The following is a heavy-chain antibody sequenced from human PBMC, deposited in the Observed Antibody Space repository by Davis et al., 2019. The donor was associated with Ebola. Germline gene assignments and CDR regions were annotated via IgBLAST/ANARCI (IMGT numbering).Heavy chain of an antibody. CDR2: ISYGGTT. V-gene: IGHV4-39*01. D-gene: IGHD2-8*02. CDR3: ARPPYGGITGGMDV. Sequence: SETLSLTCTVSGDSISSSSYYWGWIRQPPGNGLEYIGLISYGGTTSYNPSLKSRVTISVDTSRDQFSLKLTSVTAADTAVYYCARPPYGGITGGMDVWGQGTTVTVSS. J-gene: IGHJ6*02. CDR1: GDSISSSSYY.